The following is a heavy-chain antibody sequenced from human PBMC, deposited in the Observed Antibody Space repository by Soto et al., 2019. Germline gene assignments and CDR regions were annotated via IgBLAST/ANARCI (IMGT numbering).Heavy chain of an antibody. Sequence: GGSLRLSCAASGFTFSSYAMSWVRQAPGKGLEWVSAISGSGGSTYYADSVKGRFTISRDNSKNTLYLQMNSLRAEDTAVYYCLEAPMYYYDSSGYYYLDYWGQGTLVTVSS. CDR1: GFTFSSYA. D-gene: IGHD3-22*01. V-gene: IGHV3-23*01. J-gene: IGHJ4*02. CDR3: LEAPMYYYDSSGYYYLDY. CDR2: ISGSGGST.